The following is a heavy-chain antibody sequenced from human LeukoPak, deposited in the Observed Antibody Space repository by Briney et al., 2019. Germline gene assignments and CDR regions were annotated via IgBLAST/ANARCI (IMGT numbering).Heavy chain of an antibody. D-gene: IGHD1-26*01. CDR3: ARDLTRWRRGSWELKLGY. CDR2: ISTYKSHT. CDR1: GYTFSDYTFTNYG. Sequence: ASVKVSCKASGYTFSDYTFTNYGISWVRQAPGQGLEWMGWISTYKSHTNYAQKLQGRVTMTTDTSTSTAYMELRSLRSDDTAVYYCARDLTRWRRGSWELKLGYWGQGTLVTVSS. J-gene: IGHJ4*02. V-gene: IGHV1-18*01.